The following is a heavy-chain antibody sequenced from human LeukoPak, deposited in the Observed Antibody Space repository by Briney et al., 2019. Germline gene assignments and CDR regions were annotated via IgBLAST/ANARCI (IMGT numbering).Heavy chain of an antibody. CDR1: GFTVSSNS. J-gene: IGHJ4*02. V-gene: IGHV3-53*01. Sequence: SGGSLRLSRTVSGFTVSSNSMSWVRQAPGKGLEWVSFIYSGGNTHYSDSLKGRFTISRDNSKNTLYLQMNSLRVEDTAVYYCARRAGAYSHPYDYWGQGTLVTVSS. CDR3: ARRAGAYSHPYDY. CDR2: IYSGGNT. D-gene: IGHD4/OR15-4a*01.